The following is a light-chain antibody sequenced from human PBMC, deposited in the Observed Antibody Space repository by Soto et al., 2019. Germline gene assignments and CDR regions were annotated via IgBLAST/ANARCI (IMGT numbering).Light chain of an antibody. CDR1: QTISSW. CDR2: KAS. J-gene: IGKJ1*01. Sequence: MHITQCRSTLSGSVGDGVTITCRASQTISSWLAWYQQKPGKAPKLLIYKASTLKSGVPSRFSGSGSGTEFTLTISSLQPDDFATYYCQQYNSYSEAFGQGTKVDI. V-gene: IGKV1-5*03. CDR3: QQYNSYSEA.